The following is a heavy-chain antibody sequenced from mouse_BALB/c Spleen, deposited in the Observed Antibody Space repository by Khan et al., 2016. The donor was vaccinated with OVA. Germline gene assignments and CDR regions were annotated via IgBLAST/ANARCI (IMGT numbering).Heavy chain of an antibody. Sequence: VQLQQSGAELARPGASVKMSCKASGYTFTSYTIHWVKLRPGQGLEWIGYINPNNGYTNYNQKFKDKATLTADKSSTTVYMQLSSLKSDDSAVYNYVRDGADYSNDGFFAYWGQGTLLTVSS. D-gene: IGHD2-12*01. V-gene: IGHV1-4*01. CDR2: INPNNGYT. CDR1: GYTFTSYT. J-gene: IGHJ3*01. CDR3: VRDGADYSNDGFFAY.